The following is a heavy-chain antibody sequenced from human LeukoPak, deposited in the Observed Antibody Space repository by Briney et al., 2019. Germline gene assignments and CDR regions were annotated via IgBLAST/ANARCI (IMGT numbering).Heavy chain of an antibody. J-gene: IGHJ4*02. V-gene: IGHV3-30*02. CDR2: IQYDDSEK. CDR3: AREGETVEMGEFDY. Sequence: GGSLRLSCAASGFTFTFSTSGMHWVRQAPGKGLEWVAFIQYDDSEKSYADSVKGRCTTSRDNSKNTVYLQMNSLRVEDTAVYYCAREGETVEMGEFDYWGRGPLVTVSS. CDR1: GFTFTFSTSG. D-gene: IGHD5-24*01.